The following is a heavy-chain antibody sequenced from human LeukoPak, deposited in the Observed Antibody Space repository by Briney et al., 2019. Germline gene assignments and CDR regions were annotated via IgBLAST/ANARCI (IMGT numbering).Heavy chain of an antibody. CDR1: GFTFSSYA. V-gene: IGHV3-23*01. D-gene: IGHD2-15*01. CDR3: AKAGAVVVVAAKFFDY. CDR2: ISGSGGST. J-gene: IGHJ4*02. Sequence: GGTLRLSCAASGFTFSSYAMSWVRQAPGKGLEWVSAISGSGGSTYYADSVKGRFTISRDNSKNTLYLQMNSLRAEDTAVYYCAKAGAVVVVAAKFFDYWGQGTLVTVSS.